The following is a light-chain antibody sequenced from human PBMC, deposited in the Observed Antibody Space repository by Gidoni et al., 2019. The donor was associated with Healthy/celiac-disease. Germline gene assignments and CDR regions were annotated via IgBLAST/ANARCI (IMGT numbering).Light chain of an antibody. V-gene: IGKV1-39*01. CDR3: QQSYSTPRT. Sequence: DVQITQSPSSLSSSVGDRVTITCRASQSISSYLTWYQQKPGKAPKLLIYAASSLKSGVPSRFSGSGSGTDFTLTISSLQHEDFATYYCQQSYSTPRTFGQGTKVEIK. CDR2: AAS. CDR1: QSISSY. J-gene: IGKJ1*01.